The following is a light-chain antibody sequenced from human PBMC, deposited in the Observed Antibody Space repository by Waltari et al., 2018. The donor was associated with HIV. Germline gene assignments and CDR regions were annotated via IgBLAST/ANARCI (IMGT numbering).Light chain of an antibody. Sequence: EIVLTQSPGTLSLSPGERATLSCRASQRVTRASQRVSSSYLAWYQQKPGQAPRLLIYAASSRATGIPDRFSGSGSGTDFTLTISRLEPEDFAVYYCQQYGTSPRTFGQGTKVEIK. CDR2: AAS. J-gene: IGKJ1*01. CDR3: QQYGTSPRT. V-gene: IGKV3-20*01. CDR1: QRVSSSY.